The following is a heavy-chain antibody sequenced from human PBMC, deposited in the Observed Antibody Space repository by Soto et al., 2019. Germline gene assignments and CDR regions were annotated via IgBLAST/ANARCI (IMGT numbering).Heavy chain of an antibody. CDR3: ARGRYGDY. J-gene: IGHJ4*02. CDR2: ISAHNGNT. V-gene: IGHV1-18*01. Sequence: QVHLVQSGAEVKKPGASVKVSCQASGYAFTTYGITWVRQAPGQGLEWMGWISAHNGNTNYAQKLQGRVTVTRDTPTSTAYMELRSLRSDATAVDYCARGRYGDYWGQGALVTVSS. CDR1: GYAFTTYG. D-gene: IGHD1-1*01.